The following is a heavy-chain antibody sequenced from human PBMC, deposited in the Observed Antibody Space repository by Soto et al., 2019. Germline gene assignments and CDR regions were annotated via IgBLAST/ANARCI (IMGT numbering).Heavy chain of an antibody. CDR1: GDSVSSNSAA. V-gene: IGHV6-1*01. D-gene: IGHD6-19*01. J-gene: IGHJ4*02. Sequence: QVQLQQSGPGLVKPSQTLSLTCAISGDSVSSNSAAWNWIRQSPSRGLEWLGRTYYRSKWYNDYSGSVKSRININPDAANNQFSLQLSSVSPEDTAVYYCARGRRGLAVADYWGQGPVVTVSS. CDR2: TYYRSKWYN. CDR3: ARGRRGLAVADY.